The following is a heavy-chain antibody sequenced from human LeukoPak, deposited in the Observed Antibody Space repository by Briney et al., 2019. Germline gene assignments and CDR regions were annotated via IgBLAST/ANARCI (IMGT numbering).Heavy chain of an antibody. V-gene: IGHV4-4*07. D-gene: IGHD3-10*01. Sequence: SETLSLTCTVSGGSISSYYWSWIRQPAGKGLEWIGRIYTSGSTNYNPSLKSRVTMSVDTSKNQFSLKLSSVTAADTAVYCCARGTVVRGVIVKNFDYWGQGTLVTVSS. CDR1: GGSISSYY. J-gene: IGHJ4*02. CDR2: IYTSGST. CDR3: ARGTVVRGVIVKNFDY.